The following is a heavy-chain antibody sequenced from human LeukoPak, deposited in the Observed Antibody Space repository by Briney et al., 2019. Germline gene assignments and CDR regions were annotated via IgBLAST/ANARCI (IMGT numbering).Heavy chain of an antibody. D-gene: IGHD3-22*01. V-gene: IGHV1-69*04. J-gene: IGHJ4*02. CDR3: ARGPSDYDSSGYYPYHFDY. CDR1: GGTFSSYA. Sequence: ASVKVSCKASGGTFSSYAISWVRQAPGQGLEWMGRIIPIFGIANYAQKFQGRVTITADKSTSTAYMELSSLRSEDTAVYYCARGPSDYDSSGYYPYHFDYWGQGTLVTVSS. CDR2: IIPIFGIA.